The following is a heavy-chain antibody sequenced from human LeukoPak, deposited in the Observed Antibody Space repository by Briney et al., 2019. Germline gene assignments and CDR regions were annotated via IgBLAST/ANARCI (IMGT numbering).Heavy chain of an antibody. CDR2: ISSSGSTI. V-gene: IGHV3-48*03. J-gene: IGHJ6*04. D-gene: IGHD3-16*02. CDR3: ARDLNDYVWGSYRYTLYYGMDV. Sequence: SGGSLRLSCAASGFTFSSYEMNWVRQAPGKGLEWVSYISSSGSTIYHADSVKGRFTISRDNAKNSLYLQMNSLRAEDTAVYYCARDLNDYVWGSYRYTLYYGMDVWGKGTTVTVSS. CDR1: GFTFSSYE.